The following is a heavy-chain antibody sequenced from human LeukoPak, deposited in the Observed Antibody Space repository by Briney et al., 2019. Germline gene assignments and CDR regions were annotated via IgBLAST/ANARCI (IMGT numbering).Heavy chain of an antibody. CDR1: GGSISSGSYY. J-gene: IGHJ5*02. CDR3: ARGQITPRWFDP. V-gene: IGHV4-61*02. CDR2: IYTSGST. D-gene: IGHD3-16*01. Sequence: PSQTLSLTCTVSGGSISSGSYYWSWIRQPAGRGLEWIGRIYTSGSTKYNPPLKSRVTISVDTSKNQFSLKLSSVTAADTAVYYCARGQITPRWFDPWGQGALVTVSS.